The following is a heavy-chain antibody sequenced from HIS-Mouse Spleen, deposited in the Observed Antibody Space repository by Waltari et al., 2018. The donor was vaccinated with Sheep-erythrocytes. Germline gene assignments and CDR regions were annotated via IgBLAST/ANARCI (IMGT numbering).Heavy chain of an antibody. CDR3: ALSVDLAGAFDI. V-gene: IGHV4-34*01. CDR2: INHRGST. J-gene: IGHJ3*02. CDR1: GGSFSGYY. Sequence: QVQLQQWGAGLLKPSETLSLTCAVYGGSFSGYYWSWIRQPAGKGLEWIGEINHRGSTNYNPSLKSRVTISVDTSKNQCSRKLSSVTAADTAVYYCALSVDLAGAFDIWGQGTMVTVSS. D-gene: IGHD6-19*01.